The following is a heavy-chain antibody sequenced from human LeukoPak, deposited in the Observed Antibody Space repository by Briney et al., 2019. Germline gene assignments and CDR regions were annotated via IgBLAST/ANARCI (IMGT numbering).Heavy chain of an antibody. Sequence: GGSLRLSCAASGFTFSNYAMSWVRQAPGKGLEWVSAFSGSGGSTYYADSVKGRFTISRDNSKNTLYLQMNSLRAEDTAVYFCATSGLSRFGFWGQGTLVTVSS. J-gene: IGHJ4*02. D-gene: IGHD2/OR15-2a*01. CDR2: FSGSGGST. CDR1: GFTFSNYA. CDR3: ATSGLSRFGF. V-gene: IGHV3-23*01.